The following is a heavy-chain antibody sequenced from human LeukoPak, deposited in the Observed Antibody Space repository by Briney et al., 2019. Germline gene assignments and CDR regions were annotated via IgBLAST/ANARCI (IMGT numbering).Heavy chain of an antibody. CDR3: AKDSAKKYDDY. CDR2: ISGSGGST. Sequence: GGSLRLSCAASGFTFSRYEMNWVRQAPGKGLEWVPAISGSGGSTYYADSVKGRFTISRDNSKNTLYLQMNSLRAEDTAVYYCAKDSAKKYDDYWGQGTLVTVSS. D-gene: IGHD2/OR15-2a*01. CDR1: GFTFSRYE. J-gene: IGHJ4*02. V-gene: IGHV3-23*01.